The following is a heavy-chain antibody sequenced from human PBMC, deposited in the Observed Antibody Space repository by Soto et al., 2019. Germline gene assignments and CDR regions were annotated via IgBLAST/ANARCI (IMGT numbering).Heavy chain of an antibody. Sequence: EVQLLESGGGLVQPGGSLRLSCAASGFTFSSCAMGWVRQAPGKGLEWVSDIIDSGGSTYYADSVKGRFTISRDHSKSTLYLQMNSLRAEDTALYYCAKGRSYYYYYGVDVWGQGPTVTVSS. CDR2: IIDSGGST. J-gene: IGHJ6*02. V-gene: IGHV3-23*01. CDR1: GFTFSSCA. CDR3: AKGRSYYYYYGVDV.